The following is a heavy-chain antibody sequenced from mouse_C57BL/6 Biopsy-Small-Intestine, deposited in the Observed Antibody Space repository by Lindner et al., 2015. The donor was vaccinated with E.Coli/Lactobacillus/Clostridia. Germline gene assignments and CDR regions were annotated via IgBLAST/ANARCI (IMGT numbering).Heavy chain of an antibody. J-gene: IGHJ3*01. Sequence: VQLQESGPELVKPGASVKISCKASGYSFTGYYMNWVKQSPEKSLEWIGEINPSTGGTTYNQKFKAKATLTVDKSSSTAYMQLKSLTSEDSAVYYCARHIYYDYDWFAYWGQGTLVTVSA. CDR1: GYSFTGYY. CDR2: INPSTGGT. CDR3: ARHIYYDYDWFAY. D-gene: IGHD2-4*01. V-gene: IGHV1-42*01.